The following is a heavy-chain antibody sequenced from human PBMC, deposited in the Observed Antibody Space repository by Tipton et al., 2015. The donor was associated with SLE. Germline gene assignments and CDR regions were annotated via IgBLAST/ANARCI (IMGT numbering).Heavy chain of an antibody. CDR1: GGSISSGSYY. CDR3: ARDGSSWYKDY. D-gene: IGHD6-13*01. J-gene: IGHJ4*02. CDR2: IYTSGST. V-gene: IGHV4-61*09. Sequence: TLSLTCTVSGGSISSGSYYWSWIRQPAGKGLEWIGYIYTSGSTNYNPSLKSRVTISVDTSKNQFSLKLSSVTAADTAVYYCARDGSSWYKDYWGQGTLVTVSS.